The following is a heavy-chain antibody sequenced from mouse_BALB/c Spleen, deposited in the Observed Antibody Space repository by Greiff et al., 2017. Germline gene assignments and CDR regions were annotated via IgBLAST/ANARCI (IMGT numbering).Heavy chain of an antibody. Sequence: EVQRVESGGGLVKPGGSLKLSCAASGFTFSSYAMSWVRQSPEKRLEWVAEISSGGSYTYYPDTVTGRFTISRDNAKNTLYLEMSSLGSEDTAMYYCASNPWFAYWGQGTLVTVSA. V-gene: IGHV5-9-4*01. CDR2: ISSGGSYT. CDR1: GFTFSSYA. CDR3: ASNPWFAY. J-gene: IGHJ3*01.